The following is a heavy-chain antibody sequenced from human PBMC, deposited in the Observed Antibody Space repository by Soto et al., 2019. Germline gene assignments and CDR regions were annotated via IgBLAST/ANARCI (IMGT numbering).Heavy chain of an antibody. CDR2: INAGNGNT. V-gene: IGHV1-3*01. CDR3: ARDITIFGVVIIEYGMDV. D-gene: IGHD3-3*01. J-gene: IGHJ6*02. CDR1: GYTFTSYA. Sequence: GASVTVSCKACGYTFTSYAMHWVRQAPRQRLEWMGWINAGNGNTKYSQKFQGRVTITRDTSASTAYMELSSLRSEDTAVYYCARDITIFGVVIIEYGMDVWGQGTTVTVSS.